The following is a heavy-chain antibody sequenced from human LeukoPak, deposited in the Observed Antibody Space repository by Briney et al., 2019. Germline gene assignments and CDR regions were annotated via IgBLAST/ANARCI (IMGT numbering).Heavy chain of an antibody. CDR1: GFTFSSYA. D-gene: IGHD3-9*01. J-gene: IGHJ4*02. Sequence: GGSLRLSCAASGFTFSSYAMSWVRQAPGKGLEWVSAISGSGGSTYYADSVKGRFTISRDNSKNALYLQMNSLRAEDTAVYYCAKELRYFDWFPGGFDYWGQGTLVTVSS. V-gene: IGHV3-23*01. CDR3: AKELRYFDWFPGGFDY. CDR2: ISGSGGST.